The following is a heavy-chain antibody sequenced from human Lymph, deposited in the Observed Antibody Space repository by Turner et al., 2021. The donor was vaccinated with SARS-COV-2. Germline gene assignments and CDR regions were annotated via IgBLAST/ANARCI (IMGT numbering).Heavy chain of an antibody. D-gene: IGHD2-15*01. CDR1: GFTFSSYS. CDR3: ARDRGGYGAYYYGMDV. Sequence: EVQLVESGGGLVQPGGSLRLSCAASGFTFSSYSMNWVRQAPGKGLEWVSYISISSSTIHYADSVKGRFTISRDNAKNSLYLQMNSLRDEDTAVYYCARDRGGYGAYYYGMDVWGQGTTVTVSS. V-gene: IGHV3-48*02. CDR2: ISISSSTI. J-gene: IGHJ6*02.